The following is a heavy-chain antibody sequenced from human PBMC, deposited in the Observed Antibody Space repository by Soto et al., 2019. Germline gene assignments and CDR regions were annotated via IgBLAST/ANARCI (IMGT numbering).Heavy chain of an antibody. Sequence: QVQLQESGPGLVKPSETLSLTCTVSGGSVSSGSYYWSWIRQPPGKGLEWIGEIHHSGSTNYNPSLRSRVTMSVDTSKNQFSLKLNSLTAADAAVYYCAGGTDYRWVLWGQGTTVIVSS. CDR1: GGSVSSGSYY. J-gene: IGHJ6*02. CDR2: IHHSGST. V-gene: IGHV4-61*01. CDR3: AGGTDYRWVL. D-gene: IGHD4-4*01.